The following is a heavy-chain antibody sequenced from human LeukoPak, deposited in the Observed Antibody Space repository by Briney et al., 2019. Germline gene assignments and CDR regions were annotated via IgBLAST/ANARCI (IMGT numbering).Heavy chain of an antibody. CDR1: GFTFSNYV. CDR2: LSGSGDNT. D-gene: IGHD6-19*01. CDR3: AKGSSTGWSQYFDY. J-gene: IGHJ4*02. Sequence: GGSLRLSCVASGFTFSNYVMSWVRQTPGKGLEWVSSLSGSGDNTFYADSAKGRFTISRDNSRNTLYLQVSSLRAEDTAVYYCAKGSSTGWSQYFDYWGQGTLVTVSS. V-gene: IGHV3-23*01.